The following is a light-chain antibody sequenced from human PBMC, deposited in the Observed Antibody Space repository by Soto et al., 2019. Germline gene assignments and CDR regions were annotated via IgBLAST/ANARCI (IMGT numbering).Light chain of an antibody. J-gene: IGKJ1*01. Sequence: ESVLTQSPGTLSLSPGERVTLSCRASQSVSSSYLAWYQQKPGQAPRLLIYGASSRATSIPDRFSGSGSGTDFTLTISRLEPEDFAVYYCQQYGSSLWTFGQGTKVDIK. CDR2: GAS. V-gene: IGKV3-20*01. CDR3: QQYGSSLWT. CDR1: QSVSSSY.